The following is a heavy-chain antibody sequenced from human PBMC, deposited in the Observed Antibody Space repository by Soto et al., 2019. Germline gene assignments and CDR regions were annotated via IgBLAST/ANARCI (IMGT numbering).Heavy chain of an antibody. J-gene: IGHJ4*02. CDR3: ARPRATGYSISWYANYFDY. V-gene: IGHV4-39*01. D-gene: IGHD6-13*01. CDR1: GGSISSSSYY. CDR2: IYYSGST. Sequence: QLQLQESGPGLVKPSETLSLTCTVSGGSISSSSYYWGWIRQPPGKGLEWIGSIYYSGSTYYNPSLKSRVTISVDTSKNQFSLKLSSVTAADTAVYYCARPRATGYSISWYANYFDYWGQGTLVTVSS.